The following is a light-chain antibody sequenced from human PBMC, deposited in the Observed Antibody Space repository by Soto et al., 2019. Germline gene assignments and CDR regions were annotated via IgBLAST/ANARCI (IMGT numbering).Light chain of an antibody. CDR3: QQYDSSPWT. CDR2: GAS. J-gene: IGKJ1*01. CDR1: QSVSSSY. V-gene: IGKV3-20*01. Sequence: EVVLTQSPGTLSLSPGARAPLSCRASQSVSSSYLAWYQQKPGQSPRLLIYGASNRASGISDRFSGSGSGTDFTLTIYRLEPEDFAVYYCQQYDSSPWTFGQGTKVDNK.